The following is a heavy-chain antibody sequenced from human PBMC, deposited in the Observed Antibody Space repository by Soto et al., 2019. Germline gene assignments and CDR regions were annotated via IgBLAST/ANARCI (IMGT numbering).Heavy chain of an antibody. Sequence: GASVKVSCKASGYTFTGYYIHWVRQAPGQGLEWMGWINPNSGGTNYAQKFQGWVTMTRDTSISTAYMELSRLRSDDTAVYYCARDHPYSSSSRGFDPWGQGTLVTAPQ. J-gene: IGHJ5*02. V-gene: IGHV1-2*04. CDR3: ARDHPYSSSSRGFDP. CDR2: INPNSGGT. D-gene: IGHD6-6*01. CDR1: GYTFTGYY.